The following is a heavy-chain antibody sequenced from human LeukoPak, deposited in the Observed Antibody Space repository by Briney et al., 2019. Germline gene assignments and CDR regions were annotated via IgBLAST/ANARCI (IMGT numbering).Heavy chain of an antibody. CDR1: GFTFSTYW. Sequence: GGSLRLSCAASGFTFSTYWMNWVRQAPGKGLEWVANIKRDGSEKFYVDSVKGQFTISRDNAKDSLYLQMNSLRAEDTAVYYCARDSSASLSSKYYFDYWGQGTLVTVSS. CDR2: IKRDGSEK. CDR3: ARDSSASLSSKYYFDY. D-gene: IGHD6-6*01. J-gene: IGHJ4*02. V-gene: IGHV3-7*01.